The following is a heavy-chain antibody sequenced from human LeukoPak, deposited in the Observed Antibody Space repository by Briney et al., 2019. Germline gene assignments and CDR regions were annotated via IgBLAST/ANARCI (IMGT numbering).Heavy chain of an antibody. V-gene: IGHV3-48*04. Sequence: GGSLRLSCAASGFTFSSYSMNWVRQAPGKGLEWVSYISSSGSTIYYADSVKGRFTISRDNAKNSLYLQMNSLRAEDTAVYYCARRSGYWGPVDYWGQGTLVTVSS. J-gene: IGHJ4*02. CDR3: ARRSGYWGPVDY. D-gene: IGHD5-12*01. CDR2: ISSSGSTI. CDR1: GFTFSSYS.